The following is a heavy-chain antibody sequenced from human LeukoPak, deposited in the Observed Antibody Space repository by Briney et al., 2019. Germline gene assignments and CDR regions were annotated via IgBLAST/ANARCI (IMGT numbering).Heavy chain of an antibody. J-gene: IGHJ4*02. CDR1: GFTFSSYE. CDR2: ISSSGSTI. Sequence: GGSLRLSCAASGFTFSSYELNWVRQAPGRGLEGVSYISSSGSTIYYADSVKGRFTLSRDDAKNSLYLQMNSLRAEDTAVYYCARGRLKVGATRDGYDYWGQGTLVTVSS. V-gene: IGHV3-48*03. D-gene: IGHD1-26*01. CDR3: ARGRLKVGATRDGYDY.